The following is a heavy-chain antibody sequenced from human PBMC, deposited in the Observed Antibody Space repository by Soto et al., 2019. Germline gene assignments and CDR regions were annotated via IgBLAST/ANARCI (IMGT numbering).Heavy chain of an antibody. D-gene: IGHD6-13*01. CDR3: GRVKYSSSWYVDY. Sequence: LSLTCAVYGGSFSGYYWSWIRQPPGEGLEWIGEIKHSGSTNYNPSLKSRVTISVDTSKNQFSLKLSSVTAADTAVYYCGRVKYSSSWYVDYWGQGTLVTVS. CDR2: IKHSGST. CDR1: GGSFSGYY. V-gene: IGHV4-34*01. J-gene: IGHJ4*02.